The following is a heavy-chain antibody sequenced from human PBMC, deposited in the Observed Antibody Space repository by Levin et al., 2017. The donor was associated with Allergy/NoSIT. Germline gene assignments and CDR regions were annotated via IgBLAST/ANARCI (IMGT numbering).Heavy chain of an antibody. J-gene: IGHJ1*01. CDR2: INHSGST. CDR3: ARRLIGDYLERAEYFQH. D-gene: IGHD4-17*01. Sequence: SQTLSLTCAVYGGSFSGYYWSWIRQPPGKGLEWIGEINHSGSTNYNPSLKSRVTISVDTSKNQFSLKLSSVTAADTAVYYCARRLIGDYLERAEYFQHWGQGTLVTVSS. V-gene: IGHV4-34*01. CDR1: GGSFSGYY.